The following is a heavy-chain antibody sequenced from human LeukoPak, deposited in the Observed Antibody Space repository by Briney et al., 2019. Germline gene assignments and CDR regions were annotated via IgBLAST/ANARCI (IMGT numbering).Heavy chain of an antibody. J-gene: IGHJ4*02. CDR3: AKGGYYERPWYFDY. Sequence: GRSLRLSCAASGFTFSHYAIHWVCQAPGKGLEWVAVISFDGTNKFYADSVKGRFTISRDNSKNALYLQMNSLRAEDTAVYYCAKGGYYERPWYFDYWGQGTLVTVSS. V-gene: IGHV3-30*18. D-gene: IGHD3-22*01. CDR1: GFTFSHYA. CDR2: ISFDGTNK.